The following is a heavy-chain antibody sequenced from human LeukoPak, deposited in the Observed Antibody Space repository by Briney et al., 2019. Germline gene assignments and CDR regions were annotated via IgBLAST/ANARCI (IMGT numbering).Heavy chain of an antibody. Sequence: PGGSLRLSCAASGFTFSSYAMSWVRQAPARGLEWVSSLRGDGETFYGDSVKGRFALSRDESRNTVYLQMNNLRVEDTAVYFCAKASWDSSADAVLGGQGTLVTVSA. J-gene: IGHJ4*02. CDR2: LRGDGET. CDR1: GFTFSSYA. D-gene: IGHD1-26*01. CDR3: AKASWDSSADAVL. V-gene: IGHV3-23*01.